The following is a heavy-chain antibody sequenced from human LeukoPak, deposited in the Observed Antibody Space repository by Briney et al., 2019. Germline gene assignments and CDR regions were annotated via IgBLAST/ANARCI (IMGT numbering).Heavy chain of an antibody. J-gene: IGHJ4*02. Sequence: SETLSLTCTVSGGSISSYYGSWIRQPAGKGLEWIGRIYTSGSTNYNPSLKSRVTMSVDTSENQFSLKLSSVTAADTAVYYCAREFNDFWSGYQEYYFDYWGQGTLVTVSS. D-gene: IGHD3-3*01. CDR3: AREFNDFWSGYQEYYFDY. CDR2: IYTSGST. V-gene: IGHV4-4*07. CDR1: GGSISSYY.